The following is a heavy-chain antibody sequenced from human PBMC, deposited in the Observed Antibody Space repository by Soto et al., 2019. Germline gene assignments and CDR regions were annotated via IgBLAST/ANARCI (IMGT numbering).Heavy chain of an antibody. CDR3: ARDTHDTATYYDFWSGSPYGMDV. D-gene: IGHD3-3*01. CDR2: TYYRSKWYN. J-gene: IGHJ6*02. CDR1: GDSVSSNSAA. Sequence: PSQTLSLTCAISGDSVSSNSAAWNWIRQSPSRSLKWLGRTYYRSKWYNDYAVSVKSRITINPDTSKNQFSLQLNSVTPEDTAVYYCARDTHDTATYYDFWSGSPYGMDVWGQGTTVTVS. V-gene: IGHV6-1*01.